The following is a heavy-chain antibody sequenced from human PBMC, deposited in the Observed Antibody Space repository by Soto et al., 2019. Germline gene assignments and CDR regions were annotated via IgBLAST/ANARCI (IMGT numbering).Heavy chain of an antibody. CDR2: INAGNGNT. J-gene: IGHJ4*02. CDR1: GYSFTNYA. CDR3: ARAVAVPADFDY. V-gene: IGHV1-3*01. Sequence: ASVKVSCKASGYSFTNYAMHWVRQAPGQGLEWMGWINAGNGNTKYSQKFQGRVTITRDTSASTAYMELSSLRSEDTAVYYCARAVAVPADFDYWGQGTLVTSPQ. D-gene: IGHD6-19*01.